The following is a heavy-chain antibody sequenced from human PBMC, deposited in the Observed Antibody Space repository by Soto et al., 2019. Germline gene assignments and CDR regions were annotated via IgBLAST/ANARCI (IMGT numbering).Heavy chain of an antibody. CDR1: SYTVTSDG. CDR2: ITAYNGNT. CDR3: AREGPNHRLS. V-gene: IGHV1-18*01. D-gene: IGHD3-16*02. Sequence: VPVSCKASSYTVTSDGFSWVRQAPGQGLEWMGWITAYNGNTKYGQKWQGRVTMTTDTSTSTAYMELRSLRSDDTAVYYCAREGPNHRLSWGQGTLVTVS. J-gene: IGHJ5*02.